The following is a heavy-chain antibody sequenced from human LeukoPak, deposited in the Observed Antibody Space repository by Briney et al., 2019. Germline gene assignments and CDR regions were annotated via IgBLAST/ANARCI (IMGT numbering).Heavy chain of an antibody. CDR3: ARDGLLAARPIDY. J-gene: IGHJ4*02. CDR1: GSTFSSYS. D-gene: IGHD6-6*01. V-gene: IGHV3-21*01. CDR2: ISSGNSYI. Sequence: GGSLRLSCAASGSTFSSYSMNWVRQAPGKGLEWVSSISSGNSYIYYAESVKGRFTISRDNAKNSLYLQMNSLRAEDTAVYYCARDGLLAARPIDYWGQGTLVTVSS.